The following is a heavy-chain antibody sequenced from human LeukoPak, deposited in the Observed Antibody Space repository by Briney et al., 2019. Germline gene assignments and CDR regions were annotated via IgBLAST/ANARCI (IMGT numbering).Heavy chain of an antibody. D-gene: IGHD3-10*01. Sequence: GGSLRLSCAASGFTFSSYAMHWVRRAPGKGLEWVAVISYDGSNKYYADSVKGRFTISRDNSKNTLYLQMNSLRAEDTAVYYCARDFGSGIVSDYYFDYWGQGTLVTVSS. V-gene: IGHV3-30-3*01. CDR1: GFTFSSYA. CDR2: ISYDGSNK. J-gene: IGHJ4*02. CDR3: ARDFGSGIVSDYYFDY.